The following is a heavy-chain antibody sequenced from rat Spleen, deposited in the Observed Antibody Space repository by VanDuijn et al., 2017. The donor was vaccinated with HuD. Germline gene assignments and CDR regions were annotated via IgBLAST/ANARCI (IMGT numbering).Heavy chain of an antibody. CDR2: IWSGGST. CDR3: ARSAKYYYDGSYYYVHFDY. Sequence: QVQLKESGPGLVPPSQTLSLACTVSGFLLTDNSVHWLRQPPGRGLEWMGAIWSGGSTDYNSALKSRLSISRDTSKSQVLLKMNSLQTEDTAMYFCARSAKYYYDGSYYYVHFDYWGQGVMVTVSS. J-gene: IGHJ2*01. CDR1: GFLLTDNS. D-gene: IGHD1-12*02. V-gene: IGHV2-1*01.